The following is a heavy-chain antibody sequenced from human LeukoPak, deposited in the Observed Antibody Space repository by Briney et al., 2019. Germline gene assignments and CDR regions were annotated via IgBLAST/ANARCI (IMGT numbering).Heavy chain of an antibody. CDR2: IDSSGGYM. V-gene: IGHV3-21*06. J-gene: IGHJ4*02. Sequence: GGSLRLSCAASGFTFSSYSMNWVRQAPGKGLEWVSSIDSSGGYMFYADSVKGRFIISRDNAKDSLYLQMNSLRVEDTAVYYCLRGDRRDYWGRGTLVTVSS. CDR1: GFTFSSYS. CDR3: LRGDRRDY.